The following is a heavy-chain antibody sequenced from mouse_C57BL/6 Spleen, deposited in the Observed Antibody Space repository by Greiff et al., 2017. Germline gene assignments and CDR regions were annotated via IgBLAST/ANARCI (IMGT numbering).Heavy chain of an antibody. Sequence: VQLQQSGAELVKPGSSVKMSCKASGYTFTGYGINWVKQRPGQGLEWIGYIYIGNGDTEYTEKFKGKATLTSNKSSSPASMQLSSLTSEDSAIDVCARGGLRRRGYFDYWGQGTTLTVSS. J-gene: IGHJ2*01. V-gene: IGHV1-58*01. CDR3: ARGGLRRRGYFDY. CDR2: IYIGNGDT. D-gene: IGHD2-4*01. CDR1: GYTFTGYG.